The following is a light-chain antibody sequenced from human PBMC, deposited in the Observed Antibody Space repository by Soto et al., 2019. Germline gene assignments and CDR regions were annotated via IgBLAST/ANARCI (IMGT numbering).Light chain of an antibody. CDR2: FAS. CDR3: MQALNVPLT. CDR1: QSLLHSKGNNY. Sequence: DVVMTQSPLSLVVTPGEPASISCRSSQSLLHSKGNNYLDWYLQKPGQSPQLLFYFASNRASGVPDRFSGSASGTDFTLKIRRVEAEDVGVYYCMQALNVPLTFGGGTRVEIK. V-gene: IGKV2-28*01. J-gene: IGKJ4*01.